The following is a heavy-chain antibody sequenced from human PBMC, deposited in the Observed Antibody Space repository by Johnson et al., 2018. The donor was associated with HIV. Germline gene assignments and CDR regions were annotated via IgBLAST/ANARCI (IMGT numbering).Heavy chain of an antibody. J-gene: IGHJ3*02. V-gene: IGHV3-11*04. Sequence: QVQLVESGGGLVKPGGSLRLSCAPSGFTFSDYYMSWMRQAPGQGLEWVSYISSSGSNIYKAESVKGRFTISRDNAKNSLFLQMNSLRAEDTAVYYCARVGANFDAFDIWGQGTMVTVSS. CDR1: GFTFSDYY. CDR3: ARVGANFDAFDI. CDR2: ISSSGSNI. D-gene: IGHD4/OR15-4a*01.